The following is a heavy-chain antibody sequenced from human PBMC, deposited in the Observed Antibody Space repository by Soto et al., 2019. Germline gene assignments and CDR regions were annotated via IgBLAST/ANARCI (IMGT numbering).Heavy chain of an antibody. CDR3: ASVKNWNDFDY. Sequence: PSETLSLTXTVSGGSFTSYYWSWIRQPPGKGLEWIGYIYYSGSTKYNPSLESRVTISLDTSENQFSLKLSSVTAADTAVYYCASVKNWNDFDYWGQGTLVTVSS. CDR1: GGSFTSYY. V-gene: IGHV4-59*01. D-gene: IGHD1-1*01. CDR2: IYYSGST. J-gene: IGHJ4*02.